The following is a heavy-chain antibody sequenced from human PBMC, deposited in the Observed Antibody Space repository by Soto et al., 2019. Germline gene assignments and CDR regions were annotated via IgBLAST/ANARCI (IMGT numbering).Heavy chain of an antibody. CDR2: IGTASDT. CDR1: GFNLSTYD. D-gene: IGHD4-17*01. Sequence: EVQLVESGGGLVQPGGCLRLSCAASGFNLSTYDMHWVRQTTGGGLEWVSSIGTASDTYYPGSVRGRVTISRDNGKNSLYLQINSLTAADSAVYYCARGAYGGYTPRYGMDVWGQGTTVTVSS. V-gene: IGHV3-13*01. J-gene: IGHJ6*02. CDR3: ARGAYGGYTPRYGMDV.